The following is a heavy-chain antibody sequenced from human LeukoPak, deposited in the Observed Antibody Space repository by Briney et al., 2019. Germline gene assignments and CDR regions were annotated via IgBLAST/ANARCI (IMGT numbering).Heavy chain of an antibody. V-gene: IGHV4-61*03. CDR2: IYYSGNT. Sequence: SETLSLTCTVSGASVSSGSYFWTWIRQPPGKGLEWIGDIYYSGNTNYNPSLKSRVTISRDTSQNHFSLNLNSVTTADTAVYYCAGAPHSMIRGVISANYVDSWGLGTLVTVSS. CDR1: GASVSSGSYF. D-gene: IGHD3-10*01. J-gene: IGHJ4*02. CDR3: AGAPHSMIRGVISANYVDS.